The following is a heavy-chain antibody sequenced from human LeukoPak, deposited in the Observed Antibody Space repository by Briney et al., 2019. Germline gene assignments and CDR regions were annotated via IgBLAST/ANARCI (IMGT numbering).Heavy chain of an antibody. J-gene: IGHJ4*02. CDR3: ASALAVAGTTYYFDY. CDR2: IYHSGST. V-gene: IGHV4-4*02. CDR1: GGSISSSNW. D-gene: IGHD6-19*01. Sequence: SGTLSLTCAVSGGSISSSNWWSWVRQPPGKGLEWIGEIYHSGSTNYNPSLKSRVTISVDTSKNQFSLKLSSVTAADTAVYYCASALAVAGTTYYFDYWGQGTLVTVSS.